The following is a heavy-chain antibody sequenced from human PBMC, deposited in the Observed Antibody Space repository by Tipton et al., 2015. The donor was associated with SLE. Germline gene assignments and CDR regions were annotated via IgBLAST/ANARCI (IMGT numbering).Heavy chain of an antibody. J-gene: IGHJ4*02. Sequence: SLRLSCAGTGFMFSSYSMKWVRQAPGKGLEWVSYISLRSTTIYYADSVKGRFTISRDNAKNSLYLQMNSLRADDTAVYYCARGGYASGVDYWGQGTLVTVSS. V-gene: IGHV3-48*01. CDR1: GFMFSSYS. CDR3: ARGGYASGVDY. D-gene: IGHD3-10*01. CDR2: ISLRSTTI.